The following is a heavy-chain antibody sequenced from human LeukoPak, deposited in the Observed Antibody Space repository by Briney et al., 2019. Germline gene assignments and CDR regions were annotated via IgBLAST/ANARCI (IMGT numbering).Heavy chain of an antibody. V-gene: IGHV4-34*01. Sequence: SETLSLTCTVSGGSISSYYWSWIRQPPGKGLEWIGEINHSGSTNYNPSLKSRVTISVDTSKNQFSLKLSSVTAADTAVYYCARGTDSSGFDPWGQGTLVTVSS. CDR1: GGSISSYY. J-gene: IGHJ5*02. D-gene: IGHD6-19*01. CDR3: ARGTDSSGFDP. CDR2: INHSGST.